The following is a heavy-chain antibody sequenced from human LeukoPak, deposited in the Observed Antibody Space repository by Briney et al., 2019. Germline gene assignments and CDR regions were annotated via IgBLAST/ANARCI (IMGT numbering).Heavy chain of an antibody. Sequence: AGGSLRLSCAASGFTFSSYGMHWVRQAPGKGLEWVALIGYDGTNEYYADSMKGRFTISRDNFKNTLYLQMSSLRPEDTAVYYCVKTMVTFGGIIRADAFDIWGQGTMVTVSS. J-gene: IGHJ3*02. CDR2: IGYDGTNE. D-gene: IGHD3-16*01. CDR1: GFTFSSYG. V-gene: IGHV3-30*02. CDR3: VKTMVTFGGIIRADAFDI.